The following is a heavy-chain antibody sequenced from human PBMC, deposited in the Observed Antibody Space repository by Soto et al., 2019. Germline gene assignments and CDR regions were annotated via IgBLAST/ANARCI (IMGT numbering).Heavy chain of an antibody. V-gene: IGHV3-21*01. Sequence: EVQLVESGGGLVKPGGSLRLSCVGSGFTLSAYSMTWVRQAPGKGLEWVSLISSSGAYIHYADSVKGRFTISRDNAKNSLYLQMDSRRAEDTAIYYCARETPLDPDYGENPFSDYWGQGTLVTVSS. CDR1: GFTLSAYS. D-gene: IGHD4-17*01. CDR2: ISSSGAYI. J-gene: IGHJ4*02. CDR3: ARETPLDPDYGENPFSDY.